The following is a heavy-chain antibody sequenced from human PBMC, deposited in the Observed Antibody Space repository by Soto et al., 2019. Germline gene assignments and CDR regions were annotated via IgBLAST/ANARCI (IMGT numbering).Heavy chain of an antibody. CDR1: GGSISSYY. D-gene: IGHD1-26*01. J-gene: IGHJ4*02. Sequence: QVQLQESGPGLVKPSETLSLSCTVSGGSISSYYWSWIRQPPGKGLEWIGYIHYSGSTNYNPSLKSRVTVSVDTSKNQFALKLSSVTAADTAVYYCARRWGRTFDYWGQGTLVTVSS. CDR3: ARRWGRTFDY. V-gene: IGHV4-59*08. CDR2: IHYSGST.